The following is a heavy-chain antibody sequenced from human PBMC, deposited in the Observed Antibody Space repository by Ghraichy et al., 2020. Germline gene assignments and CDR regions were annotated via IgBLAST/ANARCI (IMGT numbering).Heavy chain of an antibody. CDR2: IYPGDSDT. J-gene: IGHJ4*02. Sequence: GESLNISCKGSGYSFTSYWIGWVRQMPGKGLEWMGIIYPGDSDTRYSPSFQGQVTISADKSISTAYLQWSSLKASDTAMYYCARKDLGAFRVVNIFDYWGQGTLVTVSS. CDR3: ARKDLGAFRVVNIFDY. D-gene: IGHD3-3*01. CDR1: GYSFTSYW. V-gene: IGHV5-51*01.